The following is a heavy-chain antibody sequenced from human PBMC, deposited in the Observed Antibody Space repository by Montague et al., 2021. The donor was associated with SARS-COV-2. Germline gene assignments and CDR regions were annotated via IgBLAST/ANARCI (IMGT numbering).Heavy chain of an antibody. D-gene: IGHD3-22*01. V-gene: IGHV3-30-3*01. J-gene: IGHJ5*02. Sequence: SLRLSCAASGFTFSSYAMPWVRQAPGKGLEWVAVISYDGSNKYYADSVKGRFTISRDNPKNTLYLQMNSLRAEDTAVYYCARDRRYYDSSVYPREAYNWFDPWGQGTLVTVSS. CDR1: GFTFSSYA. CDR2: ISYDGSNK. CDR3: ARDRRYYDSSVYPREAYNWFDP.